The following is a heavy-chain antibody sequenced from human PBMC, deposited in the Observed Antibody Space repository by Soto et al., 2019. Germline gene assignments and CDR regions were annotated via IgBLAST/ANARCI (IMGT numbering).Heavy chain of an antibody. Sequence: GGSLRLSCAASGFTFSSYEMNWVRQAPGKGLEWVSYISSSGTTIYYADSVKGRFTFSRDNPKNSLYLQMNSLRAEDTAVYYCARGPVYYYGSATYYLDVWGQGTTVTVSS. D-gene: IGHD3-10*01. CDR3: ARGPVYYYGSATYYLDV. J-gene: IGHJ6*02. CDR2: ISSSGTTI. CDR1: GFTFSSYE. V-gene: IGHV3-48*03.